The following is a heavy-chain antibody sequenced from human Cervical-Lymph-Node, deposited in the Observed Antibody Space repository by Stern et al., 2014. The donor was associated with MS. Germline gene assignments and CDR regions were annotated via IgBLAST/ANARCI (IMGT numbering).Heavy chain of an antibody. CDR1: GFTFSDYS. Sequence: EVHLVASGGGLVTPGGSLRLSCAASGFTFSDYSMNWVRQAPGKGLEWVSSITNSGASMYYGDSVKGRFTISRDNAKNTLYLQMDSLSAEDTATYFCASTLHGGLYNWFDPWGQGTLVTVSS. CDR3: ASTLHGGLYNWFDP. D-gene: IGHD2-2*01. CDR2: ITNSGASM. J-gene: IGHJ5*02. V-gene: IGHV3-21*01.